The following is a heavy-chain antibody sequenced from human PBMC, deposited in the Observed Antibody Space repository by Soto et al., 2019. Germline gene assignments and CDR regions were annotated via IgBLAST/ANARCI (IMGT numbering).Heavy chain of an antibody. J-gene: IGHJ4*02. V-gene: IGHV3-23*01. D-gene: IGHD6-13*01. Sequence: PGGSLRLSCAASGFTFSSYAMSWVRQAPGKGLEWVSAISGSGGSTYYADSVKGRFTISRDDSKNTLYLQMNSLRAEDTAVYYCAKDFRYSSSCSFDYWGQGTLVTVSS. CDR1: GFTFSSYA. CDR3: AKDFRYSSSCSFDY. CDR2: ISGSGGST.